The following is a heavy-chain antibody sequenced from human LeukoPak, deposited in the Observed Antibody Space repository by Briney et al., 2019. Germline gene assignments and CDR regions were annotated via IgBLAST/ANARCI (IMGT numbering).Heavy chain of an antibody. V-gene: IGHV3-23*01. CDR1: GFTFRSYA. Sequence: PGGSLRLSCAASGFTFRSYAMSWVRQAPGKGLEWVSGITGSGGATYYADSVKGRFSISRDNSKNTLYLQVDTLRAEDTAVYYCAKLLYDLWSTYFFDHWGQGTLVTVSS. CDR2: ITGSGGAT. CDR3: AKLLYDLWSTYFFDH. J-gene: IGHJ4*02. D-gene: IGHD3-3*01.